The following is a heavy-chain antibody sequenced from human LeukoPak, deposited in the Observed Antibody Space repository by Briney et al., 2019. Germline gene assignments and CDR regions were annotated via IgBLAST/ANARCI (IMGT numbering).Heavy chain of an antibody. CDR2: IYPGDSDT. D-gene: IGHD2-2*01. V-gene: IGHV5-51*01. CDR3: ARRLGCSSTSCPPDY. J-gene: IGHJ4*02. CDR1: GYSFTTYW. Sequence: GESLKISCRGSGYSFTTYWIGWVRQMPGKGLEWMGIIYPGDSDTSYTPSFQGQVTLSADKSFNTAYLQWSSLQASDTAMYYCARRLGCSSTSCPPDYWGQGTLVTVSP.